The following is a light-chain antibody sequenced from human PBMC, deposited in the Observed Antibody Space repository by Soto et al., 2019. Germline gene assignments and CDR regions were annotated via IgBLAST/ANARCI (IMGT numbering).Light chain of an antibody. CDR3: ATWDDSLNAAV. V-gene: IGLV1-44*01. J-gene: IGLJ7*01. Sequence: QSVLTQPPSASGTPGQKVTISCSGSSSNIGSNVVNWYQQLPGTAPKLLIYNNNQRPSGVPDRFSGSKSGTSASLAIGGLHSEDEADYYCATWDDSLNAAVFGGDTQLTVL. CDR2: NNN. CDR1: SSNIGSNV.